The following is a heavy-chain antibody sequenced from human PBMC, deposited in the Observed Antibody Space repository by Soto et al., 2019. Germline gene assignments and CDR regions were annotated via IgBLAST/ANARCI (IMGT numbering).Heavy chain of an antibody. CDR2: IRSKANSYAT. CDR3: TRHRDYCSGGSCYTPDFDY. V-gene: IGHV3-73*02. J-gene: IGHJ4*02. CDR1: GFTFSGSA. Sequence: VQLVESRGGLVQPGGSLKLSCAASGFTFSGSAMHWVRQASGKGLEWVGRIRSKANSYATAYAASVKGRFTISRDDSKNTAYLQMNSLKTEDTAVYYCTRHRDYCSGGSCYTPDFDYWGQGTLVTVSS. D-gene: IGHD2-15*01.